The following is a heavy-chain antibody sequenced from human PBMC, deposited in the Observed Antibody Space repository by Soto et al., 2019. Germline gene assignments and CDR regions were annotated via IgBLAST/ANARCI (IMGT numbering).Heavy chain of an antibody. J-gene: IGHJ4*02. Sequence: PGGSLRLSCAASGFTFSSYGMHWVRQAPGKGLEWVAVISYDGSNKYYADSVKGRFTISRDNSKNTLYLQMNSLRAADTAVYYCAKESGTLGYCSGATCYFEYWGQGTLVTVSS. V-gene: IGHV3-30*18. CDR2: ISYDGSNK. CDR3: AKESGTLGYCSGATCYFEY. CDR1: GFTFSSYG. D-gene: IGHD2-15*01.